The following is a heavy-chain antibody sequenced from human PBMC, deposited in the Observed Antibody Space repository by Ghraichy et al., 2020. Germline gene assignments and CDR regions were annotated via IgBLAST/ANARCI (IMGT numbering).Heavy chain of an antibody. CDR2: IYSSGST. Sequence: SETLSLTCTVSGGSISSYYWSWIRQPAGKGLEWIGRIYSSGSTNYNASLKSRVTMSVDTSKNQFSLKLRSVTAADTAVYYCARDPTMIVGSGAFDIWGQGPMVTVSS. CDR3: ARDPTMIVGSGAFDI. V-gene: IGHV4-4*07. J-gene: IGHJ3*02. CDR1: GGSISSYY. D-gene: IGHD3-22*01.